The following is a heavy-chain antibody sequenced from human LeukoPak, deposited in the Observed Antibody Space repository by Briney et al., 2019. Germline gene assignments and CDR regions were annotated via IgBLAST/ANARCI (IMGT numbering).Heavy chain of an antibody. V-gene: IGHV3-23*01. Sequence: PGGSLRLSCAASGFTVSDNYMSWVRQAPGKGLEWVSTISGSGGSTYYADSVKGRFTISRDNSKNTLYLQMNSLRAEDPAVYYCAKGSIEYSYYAMDVWGQGTTVTVSS. CDR1: GFTVSDNY. CDR2: ISGSGGST. CDR3: AKGSIEYSYYAMDV. D-gene: IGHD3-22*01. J-gene: IGHJ6*02.